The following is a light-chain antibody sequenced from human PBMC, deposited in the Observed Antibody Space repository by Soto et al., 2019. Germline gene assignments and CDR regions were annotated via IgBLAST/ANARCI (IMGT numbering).Light chain of an antibody. J-gene: IGLJ1*01. CDR1: TSDVGGYNY. Sequence: QSALTQPASVSGSPGQSITISCTGTTSDVGGYNYVSWYQQHPGKAPKVMIYEVTNRPSGVSNRFSGSKSGNTASLTISGLQAEDEADYCSSYTNSGTLVVFGTGTKLTVL. V-gene: IGLV2-14*01. CDR2: EVT. CDR3: SSYTNSGTLVV.